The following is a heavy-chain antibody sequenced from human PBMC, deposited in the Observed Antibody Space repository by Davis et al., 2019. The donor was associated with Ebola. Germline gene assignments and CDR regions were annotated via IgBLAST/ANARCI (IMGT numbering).Heavy chain of an antibody. V-gene: IGHV4-59*01. CDR1: GGSINNYY. CDR2: IHYSGST. D-gene: IGHD6-19*01. Sequence: SETLSLTCTVSGGSINNYYWSWIRQPPGKGLEWIGYIHYSGSTNYNPSLKSRVTISVDTSKNQFSLKLSSVTAADTAVYYCARGTMYSSGWYFDFWGQGTLVTVSS. J-gene: IGHJ4*02. CDR3: ARGTMYSSGWYFDF.